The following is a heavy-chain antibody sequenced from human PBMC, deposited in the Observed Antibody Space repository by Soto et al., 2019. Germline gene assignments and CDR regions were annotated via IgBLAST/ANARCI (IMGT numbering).Heavy chain of an antibody. Sequence: SETLSLTCTVSGGSINSDNYYWSWIRQPPGKGLEWLGSIFYSGSTFYNPALKSRVTFSVDTSKNHFSLKLSSVTAADTAVYYCARHKTTMLTVVSAFDPWGQGTRVTVSS. J-gene: IGHJ5*02. CDR1: GGSINSDNYY. V-gene: IGHV4-39*02. CDR2: IFYSGST. D-gene: IGHD3-22*01. CDR3: ARHKTTMLTVVSAFDP.